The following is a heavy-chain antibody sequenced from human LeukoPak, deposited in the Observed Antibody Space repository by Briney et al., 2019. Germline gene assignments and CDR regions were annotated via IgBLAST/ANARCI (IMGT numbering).Heavy chain of an antibody. CDR1: GGSFSGYY. CDR3: ARAPYSSRLSYYMDV. V-gene: IGHV4-34*01. Sequence: SETLSLTCAVYGGSFSGYYWSWIRQPPGKGLEWIGEINHSGSTNYNPSLKSRVTISVDTSKNQFSLKLSSVTAADTAVYYCARAPYSSRLSYYMDVWGKGTTVTVSS. CDR2: INHSGST. D-gene: IGHD6-13*01. J-gene: IGHJ6*03.